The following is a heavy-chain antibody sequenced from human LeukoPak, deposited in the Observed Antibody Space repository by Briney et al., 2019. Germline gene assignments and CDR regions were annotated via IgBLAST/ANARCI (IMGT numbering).Heavy chain of an antibody. CDR1: NGSISGNY. Sequence: PSETLSLTCTVSNGSISGNYWTWIRQPPGKGLEWIGYIYYSGSTNYNPSLKSRVTMSVHTSKNQFSLRLRSVTAADTAVYYCATDGRWLQFWGQGTLVTVSS. D-gene: IGHD5-24*01. V-gene: IGHV4-59*01. CDR3: ATDGRWLQF. CDR2: IYYSGST. J-gene: IGHJ4*02.